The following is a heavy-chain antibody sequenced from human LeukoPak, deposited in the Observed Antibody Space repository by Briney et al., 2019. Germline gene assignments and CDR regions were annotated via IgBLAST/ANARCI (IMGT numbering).Heavy chain of an antibody. CDR2: IYNSGST. D-gene: IGHD2-2*01. CDR1: GGSISSDY. CDR3: AKRRCTNCNPFYFDY. J-gene: IGHJ4*02. V-gene: IGHV4-59*01. Sequence: SETLSLTCTVSGGSISSDYWTRIRQPPGKGLEWIGYIYNSGSTDYNPSLKSRVTISLDTSKNQFSLKLSSVTAADTAVYYCAKRRCTNCNPFYFDYWGQGALATVSS.